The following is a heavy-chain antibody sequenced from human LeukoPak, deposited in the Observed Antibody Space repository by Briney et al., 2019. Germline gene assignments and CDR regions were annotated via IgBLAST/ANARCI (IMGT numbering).Heavy chain of an antibody. CDR2: IKQDGSEK. V-gene: IGHV3-7*03. Sequence: GGSLRLSCAASGFTYSSYWMSWVRQAPGKGLEWEANIKQDGSEKYYVDSVKGRFTISRDNAKNSLYLQMNSLRAEDTAVYYCARVLGIRPLFDYWGQGTLVTVSS. CDR1: GFTYSSYW. D-gene: IGHD3-16*01. CDR3: ARVLGIRPLFDY. J-gene: IGHJ4*02.